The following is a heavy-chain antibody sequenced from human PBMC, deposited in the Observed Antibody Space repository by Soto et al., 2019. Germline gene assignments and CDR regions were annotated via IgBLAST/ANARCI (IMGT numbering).Heavy chain of an antibody. J-gene: IGHJ4*02. CDR2: ICWDDDK. V-gene: IGHV2-5*05. Sequence: QITLKESGPTLVKPTQTLTLTCTFSGFSLSTSGVGVGWISQPPGTALEWLALICWDDDKRIAVSLKSRLTITENTSKNQVVLTTTNMLPVDTATYDCAHTIPSKWVVTFDYWGPGTLVTVSS. CDR3: AHTIPSKWVVTFDY. CDR1: GFSLSTSGVG. D-gene: IGHD6-19*01.